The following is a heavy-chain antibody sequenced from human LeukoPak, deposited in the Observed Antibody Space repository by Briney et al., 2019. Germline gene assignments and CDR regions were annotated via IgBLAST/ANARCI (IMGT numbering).Heavy chain of an antibody. Sequence: ALISYDEINKYYADSVRGRFTISRDNSKNTLYLQMNSLRTEDTAVYYCARARRWLQLDFDYWGQGTLVTVSS. J-gene: IGHJ4*02. CDR2: ISYDEINK. CDR3: ARARRWLQLDFDY. V-gene: IGHV3-30-3*01. D-gene: IGHD5-24*01.